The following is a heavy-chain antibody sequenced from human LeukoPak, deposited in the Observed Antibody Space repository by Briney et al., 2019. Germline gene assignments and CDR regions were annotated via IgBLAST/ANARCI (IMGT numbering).Heavy chain of an antibody. V-gene: IGHV6-1*01. J-gene: IGHJ4*02. CDR3: AREASSGWLFDY. Sequence: SQTLSLTCAISGDSVSSNSVTWNWIRQSPSRGLEWLGRTYYRSTWYNDYAVSVRGRITVNPDTSKNQFSLHLNSVTPEDTAVYYCAREASSGWLFDYWGQGTLVTVSS. CDR1: GDSVSSNSVT. D-gene: IGHD6-19*01. CDR2: TYYRSTWYN.